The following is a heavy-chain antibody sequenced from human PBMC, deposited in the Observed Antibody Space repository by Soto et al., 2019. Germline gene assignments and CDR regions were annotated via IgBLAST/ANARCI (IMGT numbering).Heavy chain of an antibody. CDR3: AKERVGAAAGPTKFYGMDV. CDR2: LSGSGDRT. Sequence: EAQLLESGGGLVQPGGSLRLSCAASGFTFSSYAMSWVRQAPGKGLEWVSVLSGSGDRTYYADSGRGRFTISRDNSKNTLYLQMTSLRAEDTAVYYCAKERVGAAAGPTKFYGMDVWGQGTTVTVSS. J-gene: IGHJ6*02. D-gene: IGHD6-13*01. V-gene: IGHV3-23*01. CDR1: GFTFSSYA.